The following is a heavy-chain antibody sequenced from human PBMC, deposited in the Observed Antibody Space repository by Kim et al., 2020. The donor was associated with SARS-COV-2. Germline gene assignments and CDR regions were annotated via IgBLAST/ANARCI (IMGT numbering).Heavy chain of an antibody. CDR2: ISYDGSNK. CDR3: ARDRLTSSSFYYYYYGMDV. D-gene: IGHD6-13*01. CDR1: GFTFSSYA. V-gene: IGHV3-30*04. Sequence: GGSLRLSCAASGFTFSSYAMHWVRQAPGKGLEWVAVISYDGSNKYYADSVKGRFTISRDNSKNTQYLQMNSLRAENTAVYYCARDRLTSSSFYYYYYGMDVWGQGTTVTVSS. J-gene: IGHJ6*02.